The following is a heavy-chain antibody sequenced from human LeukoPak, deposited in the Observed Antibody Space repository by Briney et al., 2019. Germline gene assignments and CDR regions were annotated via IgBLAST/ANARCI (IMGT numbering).Heavy chain of an antibody. CDR1: GFSLSTSGMC. V-gene: IGHV2-70*11. D-gene: IGHD4-23*01. CDR2: IDWDDDK. CDR3: ALISVETVVSDY. Sequence: SGPALVKPTQTLTLTCTFSGFSLSTSGMCVSWIRQPPGKALEWLARIDWDDDKYYSTSLKTRLTISKDTSKNQVVLTMTNMDPVDTATYYCALISVETVVSDYWGQGTLVTVSS. J-gene: IGHJ4*02.